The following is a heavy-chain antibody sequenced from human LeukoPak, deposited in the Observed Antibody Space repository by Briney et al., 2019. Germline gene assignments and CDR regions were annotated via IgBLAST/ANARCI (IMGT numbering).Heavy chain of an antibody. Sequence: SQTLSLTCTVSGGSISSSTYYWGWIRQPPGKGLEWIGSIYYSGSTYYSPSLKSRVTIYVDTSTNQLSLRLSSVPAADTAVYYCARRDMTAVTAYAFDIWGQGTMVTVSS. D-gene: IGHD4-11*01. J-gene: IGHJ3*02. V-gene: IGHV4-39*01. CDR1: GGSISSSTYY. CDR2: IYYSGST. CDR3: ARRDMTAVTAYAFDI.